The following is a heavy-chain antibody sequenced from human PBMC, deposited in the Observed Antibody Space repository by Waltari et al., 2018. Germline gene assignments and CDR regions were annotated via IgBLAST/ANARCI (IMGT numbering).Heavy chain of an antibody. J-gene: IGHJ4*02. Sequence: EVQLVESGGGLVQPGGSLSLSCAASGFTLSSYEMSWVRQAPGKGLEWVSFISSTGNTEYYVDSVKGRFTVSRDNARNSLFLQMNSLRAEDTAIYYCARDHFGDYLDSWGQGTLVSVS. CDR3: ARDHFGDYLDS. CDR2: ISSTGNTE. D-gene: IGHD2-21*02. CDR1: GFTLSSYE. V-gene: IGHV3-48*03.